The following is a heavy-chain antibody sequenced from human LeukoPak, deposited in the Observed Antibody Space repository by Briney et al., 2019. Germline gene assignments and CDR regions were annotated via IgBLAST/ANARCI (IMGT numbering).Heavy chain of an antibody. Sequence: GGSLRLSCAASGFTFSSYWMHWVRQAPGKGLVWVSRNNSDGSSTSYADSVKGRFAISRHNAKNTLYLQMNSLRAEDTAVYYCARGARRGYSDYWGQGTLVTVSS. J-gene: IGHJ4*02. CDR1: GFTFSSYW. CDR3: ARGARRGYSDY. V-gene: IGHV3-74*01. D-gene: IGHD5-12*01. CDR2: NNSDGSST.